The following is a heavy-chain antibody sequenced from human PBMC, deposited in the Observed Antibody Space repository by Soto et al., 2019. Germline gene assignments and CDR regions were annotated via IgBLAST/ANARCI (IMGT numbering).Heavy chain of an antibody. CDR1: GYSFTSYG. CDR2: IYPGDSDT. Sequence: XESLRLSCQGSGYSFTSYGIGLVRQMPGKGLEWMGIIYPGDSDTRYSPSFQGQVTISADKSISTAYLQWSSLKASDTAMYYCARQKYSSSWYDAFDIWGQGTMVTVSS. D-gene: IGHD6-13*01. CDR3: ARQKYSSSWYDAFDI. V-gene: IGHV5-51*01. J-gene: IGHJ3*02.